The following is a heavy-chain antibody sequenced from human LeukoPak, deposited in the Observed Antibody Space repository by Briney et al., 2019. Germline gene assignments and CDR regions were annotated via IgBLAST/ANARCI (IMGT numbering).Heavy chain of an antibody. CDR3: ARQIVVGANRKTFDY. J-gene: IGHJ4*02. Sequence: KTSETLSLTCTVSGGSISSGGYYWSWIRQHPGKGLEWIGYIYYSGSTYYNPSLKSRVTISVDTSKNQFSLKLSSVTAADTAVYYCARQIVVGANRKTFDYWGQGTLVTVSS. V-gene: IGHV4-31*03. CDR1: GGSISSGGYY. CDR2: IYYSGST. D-gene: IGHD3-22*01.